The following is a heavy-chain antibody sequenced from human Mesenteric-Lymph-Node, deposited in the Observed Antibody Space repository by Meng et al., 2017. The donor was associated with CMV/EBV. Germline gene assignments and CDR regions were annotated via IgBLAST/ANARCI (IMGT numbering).Heavy chain of an antibody. CDR2: INHIANT. D-gene: IGHD3-10*01. CDR1: GYSISSGYY. J-gene: IGHJ4*02. V-gene: IGHV4-38-2*02. Sequence: SETLSLTCTVSGYSISSGYYWGWIRQPPGKGLEWLGHINHIANTNYNPSLKSRLTMSVDTSKNQFTLNLTSVTAADTAVYYCARGGPHQSGFDFWGQGTLVTVSS. CDR3: ARGGPHQSGFDF.